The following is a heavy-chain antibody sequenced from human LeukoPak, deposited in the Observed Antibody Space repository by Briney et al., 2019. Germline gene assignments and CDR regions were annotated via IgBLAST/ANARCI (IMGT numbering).Heavy chain of an antibody. CDR1: GFTFSSYS. Sequence: PGGSLRLSCAASGFTFSSYSMNWVRQAPGKGLEWVSSISSSSSYIYYADSVKGRFTISRDNAKNSLYLQMNSLRAEDTAVYYCAREGDFWSGYYVVLCAFDIWGQGTMVTVSS. D-gene: IGHD3-3*01. V-gene: IGHV3-21*01. CDR2: ISSSSSYI. CDR3: AREGDFWSGYYVVLCAFDI. J-gene: IGHJ3*02.